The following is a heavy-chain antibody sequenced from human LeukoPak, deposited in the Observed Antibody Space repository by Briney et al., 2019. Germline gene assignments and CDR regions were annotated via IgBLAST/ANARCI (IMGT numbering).Heavy chain of an antibody. CDR2: IYSGGST. V-gene: IGHV3-53*01. CDR3: ARASGNYYDSSGYSYYFEY. CDR1: GFTVSSNY. D-gene: IGHD3-22*01. J-gene: IGHJ4*02. Sequence: GGSLRLSCAASGFTVSSNYMSWVRQAPGKGLEWVSVIYSGGSTYYADSVKGRFTISRDNAKNSLYLQMNSLRAEDTALYYCARASGNYYDSSGYSYYFEYWGQGTLVTVSS.